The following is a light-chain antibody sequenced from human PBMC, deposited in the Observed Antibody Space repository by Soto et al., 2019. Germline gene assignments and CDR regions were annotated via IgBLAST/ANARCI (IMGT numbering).Light chain of an antibody. CDR2: DVI. Sequence: QSVLTQPASVSGSPGQSMTISCTGISTDVGGYNYVSWYQQHPGKAPKLMIYDVINRPSGVSNRFSGSKSGNTASLTISGLQAEDEADYYCSSYTSSSTGVFGGGTKLTVL. V-gene: IGLV2-14*01. CDR1: STDVGGYNY. J-gene: IGLJ3*02. CDR3: SSYTSSSTGV.